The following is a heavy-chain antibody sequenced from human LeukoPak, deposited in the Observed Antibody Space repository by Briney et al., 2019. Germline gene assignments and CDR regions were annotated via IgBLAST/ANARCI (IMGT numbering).Heavy chain of an antibody. Sequence: ASVKVSCKASGYTFTGYYMHWVRQAPGQGLEWMGGIIPIFGTANYAQKFQGRVTITADESTSTAYMELSSLRSEDTAVYYCARCEGVRGVSLLRYYYYYMDVWGKGTTVTISS. J-gene: IGHJ6*03. V-gene: IGHV1-69*13. CDR3: ARCEGVRGVSLLRYYYYYMDV. CDR2: IIPIFGTA. D-gene: IGHD3-10*01. CDR1: GYTFTGYY.